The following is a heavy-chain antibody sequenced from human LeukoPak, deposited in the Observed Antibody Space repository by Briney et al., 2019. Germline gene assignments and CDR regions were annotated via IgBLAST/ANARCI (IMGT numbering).Heavy chain of an antibody. Sequence: HPGGSLRLSCAASGFTVSSNYMSWVRQAPGKGLEWVSVIYSGGSTYYADSVKGRFTISRDNSKNTLYLQMNSLRAEDTAVYYCARDFRSGSYFFAAFDIWGQGTMVTVSS. CDR2: IYSGGST. D-gene: IGHD1-26*01. CDR1: GFTVSSNY. V-gene: IGHV3-53*01. J-gene: IGHJ3*02. CDR3: ARDFRSGSYFFAAFDI.